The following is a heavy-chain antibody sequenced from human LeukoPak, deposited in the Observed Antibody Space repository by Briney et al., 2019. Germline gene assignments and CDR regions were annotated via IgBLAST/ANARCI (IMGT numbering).Heavy chain of an antibody. D-gene: IGHD2-15*01. CDR1: GFTFSSYA. CDR3: ARDLSGRCSGGSCLAYYYYGMDV. Sequence: GGSLRLSCAASGFTFSSYAMSWVRQAPGKGLEWVSAISGSGGSTYYADSVKGRFTISRDNSKNTLYLQMNSLRAEDTAVYYCARDLSGRCSGGSCLAYYYYGMDVWGQGTTVTVSS. J-gene: IGHJ6*02. V-gene: IGHV3-23*01. CDR2: ISGSGGST.